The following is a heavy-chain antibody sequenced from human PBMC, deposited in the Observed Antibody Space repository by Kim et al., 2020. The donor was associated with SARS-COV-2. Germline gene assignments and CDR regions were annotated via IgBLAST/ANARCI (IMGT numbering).Heavy chain of an antibody. D-gene: IGHD3-3*01. CDR3: ARINTIFGVVITNPGGFDL. CDR1: GFIASAAY. CDR2: FYSGGSS. Sequence: GSLRLSCAASGFIASAAYMSWVRQAPGKGLEWVSVFYSGGSSYYADSLKGRFTVSRDNSQNTLYLQMNSLRAEDTAVYYCARINTIFGVVITNPGGFDLWGQGTLVTVSS. J-gene: IGHJ4*02. V-gene: IGHV3-53*01.